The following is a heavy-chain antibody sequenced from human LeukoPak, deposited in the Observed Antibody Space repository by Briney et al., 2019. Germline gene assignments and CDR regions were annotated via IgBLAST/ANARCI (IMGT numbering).Heavy chain of an antibody. CDR3: ARGISSGWYGXFXX. Sequence: SETLSLTCTVSGGSISSYYWSWIRQPAGEGLEWIGRIYTSGSTNYNPSLKSRVTMSVDTSKNQFSLKLSSVTAADPAVYYCARGISSGWYGXFXXWGXXXMVT. V-gene: IGHV4-4*07. J-gene: IGHJ3*01. CDR1: GGSISSYY. CDR2: IYTSGST. D-gene: IGHD6-19*01.